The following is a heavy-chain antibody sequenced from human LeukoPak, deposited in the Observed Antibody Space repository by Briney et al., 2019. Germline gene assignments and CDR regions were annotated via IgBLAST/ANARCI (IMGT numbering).Heavy chain of an antibody. CDR3: ARDLAAAGTVDY. J-gene: IGHJ4*02. D-gene: IGHD6-13*01. CDR2: IYYSGST. V-gene: IGHV4-39*07. Sequence: PSETLSLTCTVSGGSISSSSYYWGWIRQPPGKGLEWIGRIYYSGSTYYNPSLKSRVTISVDTSKNQFSLKLSSVTAADTAVYYCARDLAAAGTVDYWGQGTLVTVSS. CDR1: GGSISSSSYY.